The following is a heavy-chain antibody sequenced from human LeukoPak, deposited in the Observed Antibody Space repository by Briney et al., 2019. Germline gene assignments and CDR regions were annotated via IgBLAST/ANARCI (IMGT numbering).Heavy chain of an antibody. Sequence: GGSLRLSCVASGFTVSSNYMSWVRQAPGKGLEWVSVIYSGGTTYYADSVKGRLTISRDKSKNTVSLQMNSLRAEDTAVYYCARDAYCSSTSCYLDVWGKGTTVTVSS. CDR2: IYSGGTT. V-gene: IGHV3-66*02. CDR1: GFTVSSNY. J-gene: IGHJ6*03. D-gene: IGHD2-2*01. CDR3: ARDAYCSSTSCYLDV.